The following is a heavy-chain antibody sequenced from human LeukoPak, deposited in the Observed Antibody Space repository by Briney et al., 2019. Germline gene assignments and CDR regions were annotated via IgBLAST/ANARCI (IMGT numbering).Heavy chain of an antibody. CDR2: IYYSGST. J-gene: IGHJ4*02. V-gene: IGHV4-39*01. D-gene: IGHD3-9*01. Sequence: SETLSLTCTVSGGSISSISYYWGWIRQPPGKWLEWIGSIYYSGSTYYNPSLKSRVTISVDTSKNQFSLKLSSVTAADTAVYYCARGDYDILTGQFDYWGQGTLVTVSS. CDR3: ARGDYDILTGQFDY. CDR1: GGSISSISYY.